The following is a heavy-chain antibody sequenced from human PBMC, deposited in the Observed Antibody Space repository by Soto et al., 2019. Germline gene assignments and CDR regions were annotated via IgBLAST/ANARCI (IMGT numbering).Heavy chain of an antibody. CDR2: ISAYNGDT. J-gene: IGHJ6*02. CDR3: ATSLTGMDV. Sequence: GASVKVSCKASGYTFTNYGITWVRQAPGQGLEWMGWISAYNGDTNYAQNLQGRVTLTTDTSTTTAYLELRSLRSDDTAVYYCATSLTGMDVWGQGTTVTVSS. CDR1: GYTFTNYG. V-gene: IGHV1-18*01.